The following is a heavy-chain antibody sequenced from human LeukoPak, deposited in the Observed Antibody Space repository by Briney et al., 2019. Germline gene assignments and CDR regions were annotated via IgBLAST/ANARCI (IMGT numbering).Heavy chain of an antibody. CDR2: IYYSGST. J-gene: IGHJ3*02. V-gene: IGHV4-39*07. D-gene: IGHD3-22*01. Sequence: SETLSLTCTVSGGSISSTNYYWGWIRQPPGKGLEWIGSIYYSGSTYYNPSLKSRVTISVDTSKKQFSLKLSSVTAADTAVYYCARSVSYYYDGSAVRDNDAFDIWGQGTMVTDSS. CDR3: ARSVSYYYDGSAVRDNDAFDI. CDR1: GGSISSTNYY.